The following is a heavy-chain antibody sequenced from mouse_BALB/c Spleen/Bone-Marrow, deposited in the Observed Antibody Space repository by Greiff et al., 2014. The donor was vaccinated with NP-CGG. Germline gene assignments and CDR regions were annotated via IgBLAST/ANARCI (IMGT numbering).Heavy chain of an antibody. CDR2: INPYNGGT. V-gene: IGHV1-18*01. CDR1: GYSFIGYT. CDR3: ARRDYYDYAWFAY. Sequence: VQLQQPGPALVKPGASMKISCKASGYSFIGYTMNWVKQSHGKNLEWIGLINPYNGGTTYNQKFKGKATLTVDKSSSTAYMELLSLTSEDSAVYYCARRDYYDYAWFAYWGQGTLVTVSA. J-gene: IGHJ3*01. D-gene: IGHD2-4*01.